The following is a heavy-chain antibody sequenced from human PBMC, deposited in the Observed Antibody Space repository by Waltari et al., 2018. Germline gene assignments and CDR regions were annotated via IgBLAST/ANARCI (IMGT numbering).Heavy chain of an antibody. V-gene: IGHV4-39*01. CDR1: GASISDDDFY. CDR3: ARRLAGSDYVDY. J-gene: IGHJ4*02. Sequence: QVQLQESGPGLVKPSETLSLTCTVSGASISDDDFYWDWIRQPPGKGLEWIGTIHYTGRTAHNPSLTSRVTLFVDTSKTQFSVTLISVTAPDTAVYYCARRLAGSDYVDYWGPGTLVTVSS. D-gene: IGHD6-25*01. CDR2: IHYTGRT.